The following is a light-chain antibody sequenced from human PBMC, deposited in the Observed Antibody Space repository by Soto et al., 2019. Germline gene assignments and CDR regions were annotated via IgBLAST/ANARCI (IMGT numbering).Light chain of an antibody. CDR2: VAS. J-gene: IGKJ4*01. V-gene: IGKV1-39*01. CDR1: QSVGTY. CDR3: QQSSSTSQT. Sequence: DIQMTQSPSSLSASVGDRVTITCRASQSVGTYLSWYQQKEGKAPKLLINVASTLQSGVPSRFSGSGSGTDFTLAISSLQPEDFATYYCQQSSSTSQTFGGGTKVDIK.